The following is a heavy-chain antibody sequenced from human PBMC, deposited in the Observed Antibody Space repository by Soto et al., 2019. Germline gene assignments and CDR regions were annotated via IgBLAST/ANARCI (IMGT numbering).Heavy chain of an antibody. V-gene: IGHV1-8*02. CDR3: ARGQLATLTDF. CDR2: MNPNTGNT. J-gene: IGHJ4*02. Sequence: QVHLVQSGPEVKKPGAPVKISCQASGYTFTDFDINWVRQAPGQGLEWRGWMNPNTGNTRYAQRFKGRLIMTRDTSITTAYMELGSLTSEDTAVYYCARGQLATLTDFWGQGTLVTVSS. D-gene: IGHD3-9*01. CDR1: GYTFTDFD.